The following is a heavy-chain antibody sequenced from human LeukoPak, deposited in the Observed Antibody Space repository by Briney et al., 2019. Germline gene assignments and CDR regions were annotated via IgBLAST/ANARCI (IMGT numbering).Heavy chain of an antibody. CDR2: ISYDGSNK. D-gene: IGHD3-10*01. V-gene: IGHV3-30*03. CDR1: GFTFSSYG. CDR3: AIGNPRGYYGSGSYPHY. J-gene: IGHJ4*02. Sequence: GGSLRLSCAASGFTFSSYGMHWVGQAPGKGLEWVAVISYDGSNKYYADSVKGRFTISRDNSKNTLYLQMNSLRAEDTAVYYCAIGNPRGYYGSGSYPHYWGQGTLVTVSS.